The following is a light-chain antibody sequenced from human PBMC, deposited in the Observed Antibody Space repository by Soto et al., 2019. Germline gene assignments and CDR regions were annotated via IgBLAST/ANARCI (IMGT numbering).Light chain of an antibody. CDR3: QQYAGPPTT. V-gene: IGKV3-20*01. J-gene: IGKJ5*01. Sequence: EIVLTQAPGTLSLSPGERATLSCRASQSVSSSQLAWYQQRPGQAPRVIMYGASRRATGIPDRFSGGGSGTDFTLTISRLEPEDFAVYFCQQYAGPPTTFGQGTQLEIK. CDR1: QSVSSSQ. CDR2: GAS.